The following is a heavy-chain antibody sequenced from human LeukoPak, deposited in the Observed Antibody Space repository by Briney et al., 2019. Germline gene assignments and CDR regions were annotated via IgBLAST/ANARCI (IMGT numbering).Heavy chain of an antibody. V-gene: IGHV1-69*04. CDR1: GGTFSSYA. CDR2: IIPILGIA. CDR3: ARDGWPVYYYYYYGMDV. Sequence: ASVKVSCKASGGTFSSYAIIWVRQAPGQGLEWMGRIIPILGIANYAQKFQGRVTITADTSTSTAYMELSSLRSEDTAVYYCARDGWPVYYYYYYGMDVWGQGTTVTVSS. J-gene: IGHJ6*02. D-gene: IGHD2-15*01.